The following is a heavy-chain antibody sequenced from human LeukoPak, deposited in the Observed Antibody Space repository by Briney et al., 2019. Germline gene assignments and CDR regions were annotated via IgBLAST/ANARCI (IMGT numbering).Heavy chain of an antibody. CDR3: ASTARQSYFDY. J-gene: IGHJ4*02. CDR1: GFTFDNYG. V-gene: IGHV3-20*04. Sequence: GGSLRLSCAASGFTFDNYGMSWVRQAPGKGLEWVSGINWNGGRTGYVDSVKGRFTISRDNAKNFLYLQMNSLRDEDTAVYYCASTARQSYFDYWGQGILVTVSS. CDR2: INWNGGRT.